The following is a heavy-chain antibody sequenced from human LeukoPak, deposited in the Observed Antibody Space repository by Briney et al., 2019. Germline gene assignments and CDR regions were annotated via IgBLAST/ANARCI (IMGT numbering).Heavy chain of an antibody. CDR1: GFTFSRYW. Sequence: GGSLRLSCAASGFTFSRYWMSWVRQAPGKGLERVANIKEGGNQKNYVDSVKGRFTISRDNAKNSLFLEMNSLRAEDTAVYYCARERPAAASAFEIWGQGTMVTVSS. D-gene: IGHD6-13*01. CDR3: ARERPAAASAFEI. J-gene: IGHJ3*02. V-gene: IGHV3-7*01. CDR2: IKEGGNQK.